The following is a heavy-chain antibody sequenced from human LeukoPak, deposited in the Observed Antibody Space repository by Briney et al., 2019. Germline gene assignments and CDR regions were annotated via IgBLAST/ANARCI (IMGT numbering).Heavy chain of an antibody. V-gene: IGHV3-21*01. CDR2: ISSSSTYI. CDR1: GFTFSSYS. Sequence: GGSLRLSCAASGFTFSSYSMNWVRQAPGKGLEWVSSISSSSTYIYYADSMKGRFTLSRDNSKNSLYLQMNSLRAEDTAIYYCARDLSVGAKPDLGFDYWGQGTLVTVSS. J-gene: IGHJ4*02. D-gene: IGHD1-26*01. CDR3: ARDLSVGAKPDLGFDY.